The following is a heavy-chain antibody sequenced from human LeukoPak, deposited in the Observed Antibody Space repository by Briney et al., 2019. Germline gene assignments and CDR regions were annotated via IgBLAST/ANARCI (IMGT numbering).Heavy chain of an antibody. Sequence: EASVKVSCKASGGTFSSYAISWVRQAPGQGLEWMGGIIPIFGTANYAQKFQGRVTITTDESTSTAYMELSSLRSEDTAVYYCARGVYYDFWSGYAEYYFDYWGQGTLVTVSS. D-gene: IGHD3-3*01. CDR2: IIPIFGTA. J-gene: IGHJ4*02. CDR3: ARGVYYDFWSGYAEYYFDY. CDR1: GGTFSSYA. V-gene: IGHV1-69*05.